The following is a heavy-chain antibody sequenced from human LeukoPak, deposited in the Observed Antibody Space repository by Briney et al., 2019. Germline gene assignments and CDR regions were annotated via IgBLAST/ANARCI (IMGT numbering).Heavy chain of an antibody. Sequence: GGSLRLSCAASGFTFSSYDMHWVRQAPGKGLEWVSFIIYDGSKKYSADSVKGRFTISRDNSKDTLFLQMNSLRAEDTAVYYCARRAGAYSHPYDYWGQGTLVTVSS. CDR1: GFTFSSYD. CDR3: ARRAGAYSHPYDY. V-gene: IGHV3-30*12. CDR2: IIYDGSKK. J-gene: IGHJ4*02. D-gene: IGHD4/OR15-4a*01.